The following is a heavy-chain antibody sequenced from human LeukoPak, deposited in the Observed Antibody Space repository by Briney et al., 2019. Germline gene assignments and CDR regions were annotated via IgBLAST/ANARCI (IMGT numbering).Heavy chain of an antibody. CDR1: GFTFSSYA. CDR3: ARGSYESRPVGAFDI. Sequence: GGSLRLSCAASGFTFSSYAMSWVRQAPGKGLEWVSAISGSGGHTYYADSVKGRFTISRDNSKNTLYLQMNSLRAEDTAVYYCARGSYESRPVGAFDIWGQGTMVTVSS. V-gene: IGHV3-23*01. J-gene: IGHJ3*02. D-gene: IGHD5-12*01. CDR2: ISGSGGHT.